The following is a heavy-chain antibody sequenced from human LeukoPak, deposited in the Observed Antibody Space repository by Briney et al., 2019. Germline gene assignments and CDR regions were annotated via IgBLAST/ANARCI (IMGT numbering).Heavy chain of an antibody. J-gene: IGHJ4*02. D-gene: IGHD2-21*02. CDR1: GFTFSSYA. CDR3: SVAYCGGDCYPARLGIDY. V-gene: IGHV3-23*01. Sequence: PGGSLRLSCAASGFTFSSYAMSWVRQAPGKGLEWVSAISGSGGSTYYADSVKGRFTISRDNSKNTLYLQMNSLRAEDTAVYYCSVAYCGGDCYPARLGIDYWGQGTLVTVSS. CDR2: ISGSGGST.